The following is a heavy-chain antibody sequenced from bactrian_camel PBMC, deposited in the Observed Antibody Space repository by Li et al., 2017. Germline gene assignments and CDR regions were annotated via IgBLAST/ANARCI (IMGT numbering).Heavy chain of an antibody. D-gene: IGHD6*01. V-gene: IGHV3S1*01. Sequence: HVQLVESGGGLVQPGGSLRLSCAASGFIFSNYWMYWVRQAPGKGREWVASIDSGGSTTYYADSVKGRFTASRDNAQNTVYLQMNSLKPDDTAVYSCARVRGVVAVSFVDYWGQGTQVTV. CDR3: ARVRGVVAVSFVDY. CDR2: IDSGGSTT. J-gene: IGHJ4*01. CDR1: GFIFSNYW.